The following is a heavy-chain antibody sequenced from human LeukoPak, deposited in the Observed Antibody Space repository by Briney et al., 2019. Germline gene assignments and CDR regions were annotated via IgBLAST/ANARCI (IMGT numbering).Heavy chain of an antibody. Sequence: GGSLRLSCAASGFTFSSYSMNWVRQAPGKGLEWVSYISSSSSTIYYADSVKGRFTISRDNAKNSLYLQMNSLRAEDTAVYYCARDVGLGYFDYWGQGTLVTVSS. D-gene: IGHD1-26*01. J-gene: IGHJ4*02. CDR2: ISSSSSTI. V-gene: IGHV3-48*01. CDR3: ARDVGLGYFDY. CDR1: GFTFSSYS.